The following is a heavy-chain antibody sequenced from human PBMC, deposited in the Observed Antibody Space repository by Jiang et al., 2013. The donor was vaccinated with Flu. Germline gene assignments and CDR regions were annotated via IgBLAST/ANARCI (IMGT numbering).Heavy chain of an antibody. CDR1: GYTFTSYY. CDR2: INPSGGST. CDR3: FGRATKLPFYYGMDV. D-gene: IGHD3-16*01. V-gene: IGHV1-46*01. J-gene: IGHJ6*04. Sequence: SGAEVKKPGASVKVSCKASGYTFTSYYMHWVRQAPGQGLEWMGIINPSGGSTSYAQKFQGRVTMTRDTSTSTVYMELSSLRSEDTAVYYCFGRATKLPFYYGMDVWGKGTTVTVSS.